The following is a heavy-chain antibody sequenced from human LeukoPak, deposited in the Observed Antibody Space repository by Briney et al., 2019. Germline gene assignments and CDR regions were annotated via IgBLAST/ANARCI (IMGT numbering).Heavy chain of an antibody. Sequence: GASVKVSCKASGYTFTSYTMNWVRQTPGQGLEWMGWINTNTGNPTYAQGFTGRFVFSLDTSVSTAYLQISSLKAEDTAVYYCARVAHSLGPDDAFDIWGQGTMVTVSS. CDR3: ARVAHSLGPDDAFDI. CDR1: GYTFTSYT. D-gene: IGHD2-21*01. V-gene: IGHV7-4-1*02. J-gene: IGHJ3*02. CDR2: INTNTGNP.